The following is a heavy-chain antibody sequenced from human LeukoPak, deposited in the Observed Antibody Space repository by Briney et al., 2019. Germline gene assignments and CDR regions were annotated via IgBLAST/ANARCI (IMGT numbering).Heavy chain of an antibody. CDR2: IIPIFGTA. CDR3: ATTVGGSGTSIGGYYYMDV. CDR1: GGTFSSYA. J-gene: IGHJ6*03. V-gene: IGHV1-69*06. D-gene: IGHD3-10*01. Sequence: GASVNVSCKASGGTFSSYAISWVRQAPGQGLEWMGGIIPIFGTANYAQKFRGRVTITADKSTRTAYMELSSLRSEDTAVYYCATTVGGSGTSIGGYYYMDVWGKGTTVTISS.